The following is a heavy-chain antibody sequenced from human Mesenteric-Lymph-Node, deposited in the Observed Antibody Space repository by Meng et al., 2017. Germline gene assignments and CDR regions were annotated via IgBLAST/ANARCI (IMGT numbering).Heavy chain of an antibody. D-gene: IGHD1-20*01. Sequence: SETLSLTCAVYGGSFSGYYWSWIRQAPGKGLEWIGQINHRGSTNYNPSLQSRVTISVDTSKNQFSLKLSSVTAADTAVYFCARVNDPITHYYNMDVWGQGTTVTVFS. CDR2: INHRGST. J-gene: IGHJ6*02. V-gene: IGHV4-34*01. CDR1: GGSFSGYY. CDR3: ARVNDPITHYYNMDV.